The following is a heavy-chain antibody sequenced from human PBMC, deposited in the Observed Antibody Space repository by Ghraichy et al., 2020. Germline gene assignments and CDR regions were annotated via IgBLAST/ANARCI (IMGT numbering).Heavy chain of an antibody. D-gene: IGHD5-12*01. CDR2: ISTSWGT. V-gene: IGHV4-4*09. CDR1: GGSISSDY. CDR3: ARHKGYSGPFDS. Sequence: SETLSLTCSVSGGSISSDYWSWIRQPPGKGLEWIGYISTSWGTKYNPSLESQVTISVDTSKNQFSVKLTSVTAADTAVYYCARHKGYSGPFDSWGQGTLVTVSS. J-gene: IGHJ4*02.